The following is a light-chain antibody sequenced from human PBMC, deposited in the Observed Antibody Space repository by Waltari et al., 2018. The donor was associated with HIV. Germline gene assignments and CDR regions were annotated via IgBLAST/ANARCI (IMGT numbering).Light chain of an antibody. Sequence: SYDLTQPPSVSLSPGQTARITCSGAVFPQPSAYWYQQRPGQAPVLVIYKDSERPSGIPERFSASSSGTTVTLTISGVQAEDEADYYCQSAESTGIGVFGGGTKLTVL. V-gene: IGLV3-25*03. CDR1: VFPQPS. CDR3: QSAESTGIGV. J-gene: IGLJ3*02. CDR2: KDS.